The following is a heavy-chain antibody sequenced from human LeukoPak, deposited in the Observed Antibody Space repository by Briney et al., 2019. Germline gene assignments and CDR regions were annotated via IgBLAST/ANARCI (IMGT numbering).Heavy chain of an antibody. CDR2: IYHSGST. CDR1: GGSISSGGYY. D-gene: IGHD3-22*01. CDR3: AREPQGDSSGPDAFDI. J-gene: IGHJ3*02. Sequence: SGTLSLTCTVSGGSISSGGYYWGWIGQPPGKGREGIGYIYHSGSTYYNPSLKSPVTISVDRSKNQFSLKLSSVTAADTAVYYCAREPQGDSSGPDAFDIWGQGTMVTVSS. V-gene: IGHV4-30-2*01.